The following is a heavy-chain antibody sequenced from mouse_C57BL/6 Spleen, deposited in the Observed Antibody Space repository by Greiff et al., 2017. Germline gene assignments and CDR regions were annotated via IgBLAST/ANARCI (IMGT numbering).Heavy chain of an antibody. V-gene: IGHV5-9*01. CDR2: ISGGGGNT. Sequence: EVMMVESGGGLVKPGGSLKLSCAASGFTFSSYTMSWVRQTPEKRLEWVATISGGGGNTYYPDSVKGRFTISRDNAKNTLYLQMSSLRSEDTALYYCARPYGYDAWFAYWGQGTLVTVSA. D-gene: IGHD2-2*01. J-gene: IGHJ3*01. CDR1: GFTFSSYT. CDR3: ARPYGYDAWFAY.